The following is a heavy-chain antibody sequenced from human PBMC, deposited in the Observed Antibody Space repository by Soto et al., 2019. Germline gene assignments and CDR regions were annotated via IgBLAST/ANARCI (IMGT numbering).Heavy chain of an antibody. CDR3: ARAVAPYFGTWFDP. CDR1: GGSITSGNSYS. J-gene: IGHJ5*02. D-gene: IGHD3-10*01. Sequence: QLQLQESGSGLVKPSQTLSLTCAVSGGSITSGNSYSWSWIRQPPGKGLEWIGSISHTGSTSYNPSLKSRLTMSVDKCKNQFSLRLSSVTAADMAVYYCARAVAPYFGTWFDPWGQGILVTVSS. V-gene: IGHV4-30-2*01. CDR2: ISHTGST.